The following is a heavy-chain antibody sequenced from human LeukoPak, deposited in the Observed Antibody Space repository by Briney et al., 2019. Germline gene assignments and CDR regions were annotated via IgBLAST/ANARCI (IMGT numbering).Heavy chain of an antibody. CDR3: ARDLYGYYSGFDY. D-gene: IGHD3-22*01. J-gene: IGHJ4*02. Sequence: GGSLRLSCAVSGLTFSNFKMNWVRQAPGKGLEWVSYISDSGRTTFYADSVKGRFTISRDNAKNSLYLQMSSLRVEDTAVYYCARDLYGYYSGFDYWGQGTLVTVSS. V-gene: IGHV3-48*03. CDR1: GLTFSNFK. CDR2: ISDSGRTT.